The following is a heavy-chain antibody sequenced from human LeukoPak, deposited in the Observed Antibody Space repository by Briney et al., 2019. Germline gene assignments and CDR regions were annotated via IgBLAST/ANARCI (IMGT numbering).Heavy chain of an antibody. CDR2: TSYSEGT. CDR3: ARGLTVYSSSWMGWFDP. V-gene: IGHV4-31*03. CDR1: GGSVSRGGYY. J-gene: IGHJ5*02. Sequence: KPSETLSLTCTVSGGSVSRGGYYWNWIRQHPGKGLEWIGFTSYSEGTYYNPSLMSRIAISVDISQNQFSLKLSSVTAADTAVYYCARGLTVYSSSWMGWFDPWGQGTLVTVSS. D-gene: IGHD6-13*01.